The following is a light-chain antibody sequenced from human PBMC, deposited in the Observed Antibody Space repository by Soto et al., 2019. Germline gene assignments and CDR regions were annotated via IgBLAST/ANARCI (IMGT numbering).Light chain of an antibody. Sequence: EIVLTQSPGTLSLSPGERATLSCRASQSVSSSYLAWYQQKPGQAPRLLIYGASSRATGIPDRFSGSGSGTDLTLSSSRLEPEDFAVYYSQQYGSSPDTFGQGTKLEIK. CDR3: QQYGSSPDT. CDR2: GAS. CDR1: QSVSSSY. V-gene: IGKV3-20*01. J-gene: IGKJ2*01.